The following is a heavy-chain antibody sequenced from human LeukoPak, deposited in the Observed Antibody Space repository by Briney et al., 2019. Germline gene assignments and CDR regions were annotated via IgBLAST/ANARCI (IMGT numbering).Heavy chain of an antibody. J-gene: IGHJ4*02. V-gene: IGHV5-51*01. D-gene: IGHD6-13*01. CDR1: GYSFTNYW. CDR2: IYVDDSDT. CDR3: ARDLAIAAAGTPAHY. Sequence: GESLKISCKGSGYSFTNYWIGWVRQMPGKGLEWMGIIYVDDSDTRYSPSFQGQVTMSADKSISTAYLQWSSLKASDTATYYCARDLAIAAAGTPAHYWGQGTLVTVSS.